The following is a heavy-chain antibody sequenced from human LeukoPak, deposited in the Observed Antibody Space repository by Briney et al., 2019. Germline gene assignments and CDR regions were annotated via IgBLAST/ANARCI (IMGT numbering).Heavy chain of an antibody. Sequence: AASVKVSCKASGYTFTSYGINWVRQAPGQGLEWMGWISVYNGNTNYAQKLQGRVIMTTDTSTSTAYMELRSLRSDDTAVYYCARYVEWFGELSLPDYWGQGTLVTVSS. D-gene: IGHD3-10*01. CDR3: ARYVEWFGELSLPDY. V-gene: IGHV1-18*01. CDR2: ISVYNGNT. CDR1: GYTFTSYG. J-gene: IGHJ4*02.